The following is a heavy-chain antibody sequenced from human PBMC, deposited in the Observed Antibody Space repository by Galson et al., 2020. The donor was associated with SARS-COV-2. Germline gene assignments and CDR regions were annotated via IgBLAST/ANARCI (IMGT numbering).Heavy chain of an antibody. D-gene: IGHD6-13*01. CDR2: INPNSGGT. CDR3: ARGVYQLTQGEADY. Sequence: ASVKVSCKASGYTFTGYYMHWVRQAPGQGLEWMGRINPNSGGTNYAQKFQGRVTMTRDTSISTAYMELSRLRSDDTAVYYCARGVYQLTQGEADYWGQGTLVTVSS. CDR1: GYTFTGYY. J-gene: IGHJ4*02. V-gene: IGHV1-2*06.